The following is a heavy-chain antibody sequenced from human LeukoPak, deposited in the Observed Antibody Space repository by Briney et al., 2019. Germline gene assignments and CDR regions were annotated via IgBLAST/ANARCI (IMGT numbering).Heavy chain of an antibody. CDR1: GYTFTSYD. D-gene: IGHD3-16*01. V-gene: IGHV1-8*01. CDR3: ARRGLRLGELYY. CDR2: MNPNSGNT. Sequence: GASVKVSCKASGYTFTSYDINWVRQATGQGLEWMGWMNPNSGNTGYAQKFQGRVTMTRNTSISTAYMELSSLRSEDTAVYYCARRGLRLGELYYWGQGTLVTVSS. J-gene: IGHJ4*02.